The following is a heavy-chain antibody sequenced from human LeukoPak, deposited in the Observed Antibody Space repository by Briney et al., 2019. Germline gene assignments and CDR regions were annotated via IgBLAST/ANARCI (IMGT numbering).Heavy chain of an antibody. D-gene: IGHD5-24*01. Sequence: GGSLRLSCAASGFTFSSYSMNWVRQAPGKGLEWVSYISSSTSTMFYADSVRGRFTISRDNANNSLYLQMNSLRADDTAVYYCAREWHTLVDYWGQGTLVTVSS. J-gene: IGHJ4*02. CDR1: GFTFSSYS. V-gene: IGHV3-48*01. CDR2: ISSSTSTM. CDR3: AREWHTLVDY.